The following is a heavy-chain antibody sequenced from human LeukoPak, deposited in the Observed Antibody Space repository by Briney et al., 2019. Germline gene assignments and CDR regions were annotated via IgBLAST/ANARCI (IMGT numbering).Heavy chain of an antibody. Sequence: SETLSLTCTVSGGSISSYYWSWIRQPPGKGLEWIGYIYYSGSTNYNPSLKSRVTISADTSKNQFSLKLSSVTAADTAVYYCARDLGSSWYYFDYWGQGTLVTVSS. D-gene: IGHD6-13*01. CDR3: ARDLGSSWYYFDY. CDR1: GGSISSYY. J-gene: IGHJ4*02. V-gene: IGHV4-59*01. CDR2: IYYSGST.